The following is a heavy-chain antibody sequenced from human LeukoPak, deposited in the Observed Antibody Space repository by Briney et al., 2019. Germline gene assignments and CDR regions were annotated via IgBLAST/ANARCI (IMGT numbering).Heavy chain of an antibody. CDR1: GGSISNYY. Sequence: KPSETLSLTCTVSGGSISNYYWSWIRQPPGKGLEWIGYIYYSGSTNYNPSLKSRVTISVDTSKNQFSLKLSSVTAADTAVYYCARGGYSYEARYYFDYWGQGTLVTVSS. J-gene: IGHJ4*02. CDR3: ARGGYSYEARYYFDY. V-gene: IGHV4-59*01. CDR2: IYYSGST. D-gene: IGHD5-18*01.